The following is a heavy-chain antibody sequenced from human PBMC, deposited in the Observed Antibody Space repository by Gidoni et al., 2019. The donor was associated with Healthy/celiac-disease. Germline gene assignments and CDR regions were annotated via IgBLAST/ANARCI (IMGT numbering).Heavy chain of an antibody. V-gene: IGHV3-9*01. CDR2: ISWNSGSI. J-gene: IGHJ4*02. CDR3: AKDMFSRDDVGVFDY. D-gene: IGHD2-15*01. CDR1: GFTFADYA. Sequence: EVQLVESGGGLVQPGRSLRLSCAAPGFTFADYAMHWVRQAPGKGLEWVSGISWNSGSIGYADSVKGRFTISRDNAKNSLYLQMNSLRAEDTALYYCAKDMFSRDDVGVFDYWGQGTLVTVSS.